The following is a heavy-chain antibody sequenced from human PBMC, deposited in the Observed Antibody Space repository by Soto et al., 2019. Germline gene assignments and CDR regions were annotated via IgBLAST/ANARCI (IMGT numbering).Heavy chain of an antibody. V-gene: IGHV4-59*02. D-gene: IGHD1-26*01. CDR2: IYASGSP. CDR3: ARGVGSSPPQY. J-gene: IGHJ4*02. CDR1: GGSVSVYY. Sequence: SETLSLTCTISGGSVSVYYWSWIRQSTGQGLEWIGYIYASGSPYYNPSLRSRVTISADTSKNQISLKLTSPTAADTAVYYCARGVGSSPPQYWGRGTMVTVYS.